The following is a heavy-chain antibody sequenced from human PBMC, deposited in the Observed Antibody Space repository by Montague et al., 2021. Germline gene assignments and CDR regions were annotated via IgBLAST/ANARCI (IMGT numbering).Heavy chain of an antibody. V-gene: IGHV3-30*04. J-gene: IGHJ3*02. CDR1: GFTFSSYA. D-gene: IGHD1-26*01. CDR2: ISYDGSNK. Sequence: SVRLSCAASGFTFSSYAMHWVRQAPGKGLEWVAVISYDGSNKYYADSVKGRFTISRDNSKNTLYLQMNSLRAEDTALFYCARDPRWEYDAFDIWGQGSMVTVSS. CDR3: ARDPRWEYDAFDI.